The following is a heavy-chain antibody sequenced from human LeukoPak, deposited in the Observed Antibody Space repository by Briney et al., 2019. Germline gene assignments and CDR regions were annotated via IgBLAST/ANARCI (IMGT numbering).Heavy chain of an antibody. J-gene: IGHJ4*02. CDR3: ARKGGSSSWYRFGY. D-gene: IGHD6-13*01. CDR1: GGSFSGYY. V-gene: IGHV4-34*01. Sequence: SETLSLTCAVYGGSFSGYYWSWIRQPPGKGLEWIGEINHSGSTNYNPSLKSRVTILVDTSKNQFSLKLSSVTAADTAVYYCARKGGSSSWYRFGYWGQGTLVTVSS. CDR2: INHSGST.